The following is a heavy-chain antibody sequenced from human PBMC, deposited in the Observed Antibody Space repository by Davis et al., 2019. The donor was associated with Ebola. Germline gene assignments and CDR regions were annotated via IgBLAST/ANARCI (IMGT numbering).Heavy chain of an antibody. J-gene: IGHJ6*04. CDR1: GFTLSIYA. V-gene: IGHV3-64*04. CDR2: ISTNGGIT. CDR3: AKGGSGWPSDYSYGMGV. D-gene: IGHD6-19*01. Sequence: GESLKISCSASGFTLSIYAMHWVRQAPGKGLEYVSTISTNGGITYYEDSVKGRFTISRDNSKNTLFLQMNSLRVEDTAVYYCAKGGSGWPSDYSYGMGVWGKGTTVTVSS.